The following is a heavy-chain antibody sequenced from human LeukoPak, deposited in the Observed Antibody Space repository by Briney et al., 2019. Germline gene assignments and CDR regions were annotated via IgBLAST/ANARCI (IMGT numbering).Heavy chain of an antibody. D-gene: IGHD4-17*01. CDR1: GGSFSGYY. CDR2: INHSGST. Sequence: SETLSLTCAVYGGSFSGYYWSWIRQPPGKGLEWIGEINHSGSTNYNSSLKSRVTISVDTSKNQFSLKLSSVTAADTAVYYCARVEHDYGDYPYYYYGMDVWGQGTTVTVSS. J-gene: IGHJ6*02. CDR3: ARVEHDYGDYPYYYYGMDV. V-gene: IGHV4-34*01.